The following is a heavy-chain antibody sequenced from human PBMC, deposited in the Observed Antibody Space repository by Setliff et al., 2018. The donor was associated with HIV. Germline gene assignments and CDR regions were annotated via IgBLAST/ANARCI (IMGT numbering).Heavy chain of an antibody. CDR1: GFPVSYYI. J-gene: IGHJ3*02. V-gene: IGHV3-21*01. CDR2: ISRSNSYI. Sequence: GGSLRLSCAASGFPVSYYIMNWVRQAPGKGLEWVSFISRSNSYIYYADSVKGRFTISRDNAKNSLYLQMNSLRAEDTAVYYCARATAAWDDALDIWGQGTMVTVSS. D-gene: IGHD6-13*01. CDR3: ARATAAWDDALDI.